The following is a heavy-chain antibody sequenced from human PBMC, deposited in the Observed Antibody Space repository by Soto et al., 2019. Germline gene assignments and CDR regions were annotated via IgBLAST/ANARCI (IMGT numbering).Heavy chain of an antibody. D-gene: IGHD5-18*01. V-gene: IGHV1-18*01. CDR2: ISAYNGNT. Sequence: GASVKVSCKASGYTFTSYGSSWVRQAPGQGLEWMGWISAYNGNTNYAQKLQGRVTMTTDTSTSTAYMELRSLRSDDTAVYYCARVGPIQLWLPQGWFDPWGQGTLVTVSS. CDR3: ARVGPIQLWLPQGWFDP. J-gene: IGHJ5*02. CDR1: GYTFTSYG.